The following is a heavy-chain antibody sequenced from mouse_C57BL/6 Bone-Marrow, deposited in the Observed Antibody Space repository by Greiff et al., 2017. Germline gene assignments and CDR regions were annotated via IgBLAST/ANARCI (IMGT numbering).Heavy chain of an antibody. CDR3: ARSGPLGRSFDY. J-gene: IGHJ2*01. Sequence: QVQLQQPGAELVKPGASVTMSCKASGYTFTSYWLTWVKQRPGQGLEWIGDIYPTSGRTNYNEKFKSKAILTVDTSSNTAYMQLSSLTSEDSAGFYCARSGPLGRSFDYWGQGTTLTVSS. V-gene: IGHV1-55*01. D-gene: IGHD4-1*01. CDR2: IYPTSGRT. CDR1: GYTFTSYW.